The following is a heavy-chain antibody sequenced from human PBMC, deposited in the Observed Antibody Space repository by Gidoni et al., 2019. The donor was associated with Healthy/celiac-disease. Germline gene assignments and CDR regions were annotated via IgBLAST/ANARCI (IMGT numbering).Heavy chain of an antibody. J-gene: IGHJ5*02. CDR2: INPSGGST. V-gene: IGHV1-46*01. CDR1: GYTFTSYY. CDR3: ARGDYGSGSYFDP. D-gene: IGHD3-10*01. Sequence: QVQLVQSGAAVKKPGASVKVSCKASGYTFTSYYMHWVRQAPGQGPEWMGIINPSGGSTSYAQKCQGRVTMTRDTSTSTGYMELSSLRSEDTALYYCARGDYGSGSYFDPWGQGTLVTISS.